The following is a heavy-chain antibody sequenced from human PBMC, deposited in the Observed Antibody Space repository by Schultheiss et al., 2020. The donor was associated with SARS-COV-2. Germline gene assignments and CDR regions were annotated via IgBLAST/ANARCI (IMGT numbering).Heavy chain of an antibody. CDR2: INHSGST. D-gene: IGHD3-22*01. V-gene: IGHV4-34*01. CDR1: GGSFSGYY. J-gene: IGHJ4*02. Sequence: SETLSLTCAVYGGSFSGYYWSWIRQPPGKGLEWIGEINHSGSTNYNPSLKSRVTISVDTSKNQFSLKLSSVTAADTAVYYCAREVGRYYYDSSGYVDFDYLGQGTLVTVSS. CDR3: AREVGRYYYDSSGYVDFDY.